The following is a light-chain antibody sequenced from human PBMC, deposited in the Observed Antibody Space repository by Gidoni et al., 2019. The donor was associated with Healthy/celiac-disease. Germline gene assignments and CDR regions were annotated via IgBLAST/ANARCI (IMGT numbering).Light chain of an antibody. CDR2: GAS. J-gene: IGKJ1*01. CDR3: QQDYNLPLT. V-gene: IGKV3D-7*01. Sequence: IVITQSPATLSLSPGDGATLSCWASQSVSSSYLSWHQQQPRPSPRLLIYGASTRATGIPATFSGSGSGTDFTLTISSLQPEDFAVYYCQQDYNLPLTFGQGTKVEIK. CDR1: QSVSSSY.